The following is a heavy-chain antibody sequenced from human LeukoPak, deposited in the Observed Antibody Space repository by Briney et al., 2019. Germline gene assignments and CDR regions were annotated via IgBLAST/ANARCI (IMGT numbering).Heavy chain of an antibody. D-gene: IGHD6-13*01. CDR2: IYFSGST. J-gene: IGHJ4*02. V-gene: IGHV4-30-4*02. Sequence: PSDTLSLTCTVSGGPISSGDYYWSWIRQPPGKGLEWIGYIYFSGSTNYNPSLKSRVAISVDTSKNQFSLKLTSVTAADTAVYYCATRSSSLYPFDYWGQGTLVTVSS. CDR3: ATRSSSLYPFDY. CDR1: GGPISSGDYY.